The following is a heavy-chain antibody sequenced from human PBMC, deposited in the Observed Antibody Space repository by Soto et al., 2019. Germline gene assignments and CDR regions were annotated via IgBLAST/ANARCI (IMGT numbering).Heavy chain of an antibody. Sequence: EVQVVESGGGLVQPGGSLRLSCAASGFTFSAYWMSWVRQTPGKGLEWVANIKHDGSEKYYVDSVKGRFTISRDNAKNSLFLEMNSLRAEDTAVFYCAIITRGFSMDVWGQGTTVTVSS. CDR2: IKHDGSEK. D-gene: IGHD1-20*01. CDR3: AIITRGFSMDV. CDR1: GFTFSAYW. V-gene: IGHV3-7*01. J-gene: IGHJ6*02.